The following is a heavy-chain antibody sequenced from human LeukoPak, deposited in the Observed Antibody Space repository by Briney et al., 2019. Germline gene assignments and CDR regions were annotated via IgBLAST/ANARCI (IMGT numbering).Heavy chain of an antibody. V-gene: IGHV3-23*01. Sequence: GGSLRLSCAVSGITLSNYGMSWVRQAPGKGLEWVAGLSGSGGGTDYADSVQGRFTISRDNPKNTLYLQMNSLRAEDTAVYFCAKRGVVIRVFLVGFHKEAYYFDSWGQGALVTVSS. CDR2: LSGSGGGT. CDR3: AKRGVVIRVFLVGFHKEAYYFDS. D-gene: IGHD3-10*01. CDR1: GITLSNYG. J-gene: IGHJ4*02.